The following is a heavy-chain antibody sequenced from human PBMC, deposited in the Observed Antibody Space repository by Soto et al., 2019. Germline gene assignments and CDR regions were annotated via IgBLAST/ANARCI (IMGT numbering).Heavy chain of an antibody. Sequence: GGSLRLSCAASGFIFRNFWMDWVRQAPGKGLEWVANISPDGREKHCVDSVKGRFTISRDNAKNSLYLQMSSLTAEDSALYYCSRSLDSWGQGTRVTVSS. CDR1: GFIFRNFW. J-gene: IGHJ4*02. V-gene: IGHV3-7*01. CDR2: ISPDGREK. CDR3: SRSLDS.